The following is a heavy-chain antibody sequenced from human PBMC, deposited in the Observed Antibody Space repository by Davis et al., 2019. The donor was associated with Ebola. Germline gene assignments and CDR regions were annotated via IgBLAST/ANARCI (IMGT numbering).Heavy chain of an antibody. D-gene: IGHD6-19*01. CDR2: INHSGST. V-gene: IGHV4-34*01. Sequence: PSETLSLTCAVYGGSFSGYYWSWIRQPPGKGLEWIGEINHSGSTNYNPSLKSRVTISVDTSKNQFSLKLSSVTAADTAVYYCARVRGQQWLVKWFDPWGQGTLVTVSS. J-gene: IGHJ5*02. CDR3: ARVRGQQWLVKWFDP. CDR1: GGSFSGYY.